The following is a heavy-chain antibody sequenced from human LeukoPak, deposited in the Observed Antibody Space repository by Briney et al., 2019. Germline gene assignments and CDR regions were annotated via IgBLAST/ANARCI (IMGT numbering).Heavy chain of an antibody. J-gene: IGHJ4*02. CDR2: ISSSSSTI. D-gene: IGHD1-26*01. Sequence: GGSLRLSCAASGFTFSSYSMNWVRQAPGKGLEWVSYISSSSSTIYYADSVKGRFTISRDNAKNSLYLQVNSLRAEDTAVYYCAREFRATYDYWGQGTLVTVSS. CDR3: AREFRATYDY. V-gene: IGHV3-48*01. CDR1: GFTFSSYS.